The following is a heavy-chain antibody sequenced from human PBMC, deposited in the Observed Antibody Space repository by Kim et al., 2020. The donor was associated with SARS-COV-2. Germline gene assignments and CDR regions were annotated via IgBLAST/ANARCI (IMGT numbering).Heavy chain of an antibody. V-gene: IGHV3-13*01. Sequence: GGSLRLSCVASGFDFSSYYMHWVRQGSGKSLEWVSSIGTAGDTSYPGSVKGRFTISRENAKNSLYLEMNSLRVGDTAVYYCARTYCDSASCPFAMDVWGQGTTVTVSS. J-gene: IGHJ6*02. CDR2: IGTAGDT. D-gene: IGHD2-2*01. CDR3: ARTYCDSASCPFAMDV. CDR1: GFDFSSYY.